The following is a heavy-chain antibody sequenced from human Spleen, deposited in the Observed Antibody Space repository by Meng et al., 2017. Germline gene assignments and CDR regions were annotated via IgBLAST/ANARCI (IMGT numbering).Heavy chain of an antibody. D-gene: IGHD3-22*01. CDR2: ISYSGNT. CDR3: ASADYYACSGYDY. CDR1: GGPISSGGYY. V-gene: IGHV4-31*03. J-gene: IGHJ4*01. Sequence: LRLSCTAPGGPISSGGYYWSWIRQHPGKGLEWIGYISYSGNTYYNPSLKSRVTISLDAPKNQFALKPSSVTAADTAVYFCASADYYACSGYDYWGQGKQVNVCS.